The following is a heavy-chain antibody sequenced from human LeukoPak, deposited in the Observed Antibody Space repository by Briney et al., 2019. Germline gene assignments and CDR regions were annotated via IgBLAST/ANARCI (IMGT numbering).Heavy chain of an antibody. J-gene: IGHJ6*03. V-gene: IGHV4-59*01. Sequence: SETLSLTCTVSGGSNSSYYWSWIRQPPGKGLEWIGYIYYSGSTNYNPSLKSRVTISVDTSKNQFSLKLSSVTAADTAVYYCARALYYYFYYMDVWGKGTTVTISS. CDR1: GGSNSSYY. CDR3: ARALYYYFYYMDV. CDR2: IYYSGST.